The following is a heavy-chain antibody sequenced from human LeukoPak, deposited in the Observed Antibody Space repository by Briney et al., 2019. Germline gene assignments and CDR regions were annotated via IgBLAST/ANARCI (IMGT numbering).Heavy chain of an antibody. CDR3: ARDLSPDTNGDY. J-gene: IGHJ4*02. Sequence: EASVKASCKASGYTFTSYDINWVRQATGQGLEWMGWMNPNSGNTGYAQKFQGRVTITRNTSISTAYMELSSLRSEDTAVYYCARDLSPDTNGDYWGQGTLVTVSS. D-gene: IGHD2/OR15-2a*01. CDR1: GYTFTSYD. CDR2: MNPNSGNT. V-gene: IGHV1-8*03.